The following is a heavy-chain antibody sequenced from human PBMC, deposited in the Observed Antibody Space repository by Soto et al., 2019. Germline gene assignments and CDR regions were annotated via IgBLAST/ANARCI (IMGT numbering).Heavy chain of an antibody. CDR2: ISSSSSTI. V-gene: IGHV3-48*02. CDR1: GFTFSSYS. D-gene: IGHD3-10*01. CDR3: AREEGHSCGSGSYYYGMDV. J-gene: IGHJ6*02. Sequence: GGSLRLSCAASGFTFSSYSMNWVRQAPGKGLEWVSYISSSSSTIDYADSVKGRFTISRDNAKNSLYLQMNSLRDEDTAVYYCAREEGHSCGSGSYYYGMDVWGQGTTVNVSS.